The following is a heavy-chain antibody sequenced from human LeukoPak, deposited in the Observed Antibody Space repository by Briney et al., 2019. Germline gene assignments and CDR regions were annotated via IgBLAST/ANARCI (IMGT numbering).Heavy chain of an antibody. CDR2: IYYSGST. CDR1: GGSISSSSYY. CDR3: ASTTPLSYGTIDY. V-gene: IGHV4-39*01. J-gene: IGHJ4*02. Sequence: SETLSLTCTVSGGSISSSSYYWGWIRQPPGKGLEWIGSIYYSGSTYYNPSLRSRVTISVDTSKNQFSLKLSSVTAADTAVYYCASTTPLSYGTIDYWGQGTLVTVSS. D-gene: IGHD1-1*01.